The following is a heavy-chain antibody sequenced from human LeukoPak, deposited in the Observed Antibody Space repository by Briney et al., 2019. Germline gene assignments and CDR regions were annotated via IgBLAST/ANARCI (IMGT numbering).Heavy chain of an antibody. V-gene: IGHV3-23*01. J-gene: IGHJ4*02. CDR3: AKGLRYCSGVTCYKDNY. CDR1: GFTFSSYA. Sequence: GGSLRLSWAASGFTFSSYAMSWVRQAPGKGLEWVSTISGSGGSTYYADSVKGRFTLSRDNSKNTLYLQMNSLRAEDTAVYYCAKGLRYCSGVTCYKDNYWGQGTLVTVSS. CDR2: ISGSGGST. D-gene: IGHD2-15*01.